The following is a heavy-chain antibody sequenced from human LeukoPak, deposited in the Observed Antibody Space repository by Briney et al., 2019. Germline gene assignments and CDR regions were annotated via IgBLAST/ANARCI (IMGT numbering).Heavy chain of an antibody. J-gene: IGHJ4*02. CDR2: IIPIFGTA. CDR3: VAATDRGFDY. CDR1: GGTFSSYA. D-gene: IGHD6-25*01. V-gene: IGHV1-69*05. Sequence: SVKVSCKAFGGTFSSYAISWVRQAPGQGLEWMGGIIPIFGTANYAQKFQGRVTITTDESTSTAYKELSSLRSEDTAVYYCVAATDRGFDYWGQGTLVTVSS.